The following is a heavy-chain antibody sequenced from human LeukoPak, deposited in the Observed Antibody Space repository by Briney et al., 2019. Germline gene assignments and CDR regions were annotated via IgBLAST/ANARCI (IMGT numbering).Heavy chain of an antibody. Sequence: GGSLGLSCAASGFTVSSNYMSWVRQAPGKGLDWVSVIYSGGNTYYADSVKGRFTISRDNSKNTLYLQMNSLRAEDTAVYYCARDRVGATTNFDYWGQGTLVTVSS. CDR1: GFTVSSNY. D-gene: IGHD1-26*01. CDR3: ARDRVGATTNFDY. CDR2: IYSGGNT. V-gene: IGHV3-53*01. J-gene: IGHJ4*02.